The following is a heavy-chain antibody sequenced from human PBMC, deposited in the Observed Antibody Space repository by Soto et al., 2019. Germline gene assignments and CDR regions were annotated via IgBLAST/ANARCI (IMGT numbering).Heavy chain of an antibody. D-gene: IGHD2-21*01. V-gene: IGHV3-30-3*01. J-gene: IGHJ4*02. CDR1: GFTFRSYA. CDR3: ARAGSISMIVVANFDY. CDR2: ISYDGSNK. Sequence: PXESLRLSCAASGFTFRSYAIRWLRQAPGKGLEWVAVISYDGSNKYYADSVKGRFTISRDNSKNTLYLQMKSLRTEDTAVYYCARAGSISMIVVANFDYWGQGTLVTVSS.